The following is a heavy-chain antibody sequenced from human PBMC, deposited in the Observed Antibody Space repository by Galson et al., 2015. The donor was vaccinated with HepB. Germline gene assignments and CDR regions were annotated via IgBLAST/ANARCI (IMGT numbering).Heavy chain of an antibody. Sequence: SLRLSCAASGFMFSNYAMTWVRQAPGKGLEWVSAISGSAESKYYPDSVKGRLIISRDNSRNTLNLQMNSLRAEDTAVYYCAKVRVLWFGESADYWGQGTLVTVSA. D-gene: IGHD3-10*01. CDR1: GFMFSNYA. CDR2: ISGSAESK. V-gene: IGHV3-23*01. J-gene: IGHJ4*02. CDR3: AKVRVLWFGESADY.